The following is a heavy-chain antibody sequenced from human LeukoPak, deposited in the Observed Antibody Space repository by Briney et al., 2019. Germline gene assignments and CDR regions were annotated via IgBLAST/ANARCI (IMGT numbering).Heavy chain of an antibody. J-gene: IGHJ4*02. D-gene: IGHD4-17*01. CDR2: IIPILGIA. CDR1: GGTFSSYA. Sequence: SVKVSCKTSGGTFSSYAISWVRQAPGQGLEWMGRIIPILGIANYAQKFQGRVTITADKSTSTAYMELSSLRSEDTAVYYCARDPTTVATNWGQGTLVTVSS. CDR3: ARDPTTVATN. V-gene: IGHV1-69*04.